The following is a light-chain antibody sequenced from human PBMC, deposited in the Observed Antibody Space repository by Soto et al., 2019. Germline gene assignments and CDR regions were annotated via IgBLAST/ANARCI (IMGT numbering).Light chain of an antibody. CDR3: SSYRSSSTLTFV. V-gene: IGLV2-14*03. CDR1: SSDVGGYNY. Sequence: QSALTQPASVSGSPGQSISISCTGTSSDVGGYNYVSWYQVHPDKAPKLMIYDVSNRPSGVSNRFFGSKSGNTASLTISGLQAEDEADYYCSSYRSSSTLTFVFGTGTKVTVL. CDR2: DVS. J-gene: IGLJ1*01.